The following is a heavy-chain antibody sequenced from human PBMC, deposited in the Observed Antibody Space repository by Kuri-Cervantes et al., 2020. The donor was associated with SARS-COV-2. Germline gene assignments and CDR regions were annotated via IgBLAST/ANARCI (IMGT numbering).Heavy chain of an antibody. CDR3: ARGLTLEGDSYGYHY. CDR1: GYTFTGYY. J-gene: IGHJ4*02. V-gene: IGHV1-2*02. D-gene: IGHD5-18*01. CDR2: INPNSGGT. Sequence: ASVKVSCKASGYTFTGYYMHWVRQAPGQGLEWMGWINPNSGGTNYAQKFQGRVTMTRDTSISTAYMELSRLRSDDTAVYYCARGLTLEGDSYGYHYWGQRTLVTVSS.